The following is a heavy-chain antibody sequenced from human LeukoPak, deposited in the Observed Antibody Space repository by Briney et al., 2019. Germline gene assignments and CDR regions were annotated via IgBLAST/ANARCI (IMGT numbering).Heavy chain of an antibody. CDR1: GGSIRSGGYY. V-gene: IGHV4-31*11. CDR2: IYYSGST. Sequence: SETLSLTCAVSGGSIRSGGYYWSWIRQHPGKGLEWIVYIYYSGSTYYNPSLKSRVTISVDTSKNQFSLKLSSVTAADTAVYYCARDKMYSSSWYNWFDPWGQGTLVTVSS. J-gene: IGHJ5*02. CDR3: ARDKMYSSSWYNWFDP. D-gene: IGHD6-13*01.